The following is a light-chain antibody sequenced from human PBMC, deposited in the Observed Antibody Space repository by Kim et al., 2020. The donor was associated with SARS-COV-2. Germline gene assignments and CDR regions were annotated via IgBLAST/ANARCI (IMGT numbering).Light chain of an antibody. CDR2: GAS. CDR1: QGVSSN. Sequence: SVAPGKRATLSCRASQGVSSNLAWYQQKPGQAPRLLIYGASTRATGIPARFSGSGSGTEFTLTISSLQSEDFAVYYCQQYNNWPLTFGGGTKLEI. J-gene: IGKJ4*01. CDR3: QQYNNWPLT. V-gene: IGKV3-15*01.